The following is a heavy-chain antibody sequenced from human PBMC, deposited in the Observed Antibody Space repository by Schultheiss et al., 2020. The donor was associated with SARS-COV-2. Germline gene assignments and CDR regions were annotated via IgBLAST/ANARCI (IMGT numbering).Heavy chain of an antibody. J-gene: IGHJ4*02. CDR3: AKGDFWSGYYRFDY. Sequence: GGSLRLSCAASGFTVSSNYMSWVRQAPGKGLEWVSVIYSAGNTYYSDSVKGRFSISRDNSKNTLYLQMNSLRAEDTAFYYCAKGDFWSGYYRFDYWGQGTLVTVSS. CDR1: GFTVSSNY. V-gene: IGHV3-53*01. CDR2: IYSAGNT. D-gene: IGHD3-3*01.